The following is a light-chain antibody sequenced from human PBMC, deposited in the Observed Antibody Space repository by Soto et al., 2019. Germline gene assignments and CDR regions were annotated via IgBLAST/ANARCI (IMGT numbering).Light chain of an antibody. Sequence: DIQLTHSPSFLSASLGDIVTITCRASQGISSYLACYQQKPGKAPTLLIYAASTLQSGSPARFSGSGSGTEFSLTISSLQPEEFAVYYCQCYSSYPWTLGQGTKVDIK. V-gene: IGKV1-9*01. J-gene: IGKJ1*01. CDR2: AAS. CDR1: QGISSY. CDR3: QCYSSYPWT.